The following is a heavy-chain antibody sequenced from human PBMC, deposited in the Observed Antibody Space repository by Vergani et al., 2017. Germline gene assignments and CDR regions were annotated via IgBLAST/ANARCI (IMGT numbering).Heavy chain of an antibody. CDR3: ARANYEDGSGYYYGMDG. V-gene: IGHV3-66*02. D-gene: IGHD3-22*01. CDR2: ISSGGST. CDR1: GFTVSSNS. J-gene: IGHJ6*02. Sequence: EVQLVESGGGLVQPGGSLRLSCAASGFTVSSNSMSWVRQAPGKGLEWVSVISSGGSTYYADAVKGRFTISRDKSKSTLYIQMNSLGSEDTAVYYCARANYEDGSGYYYGMDGWGQGTTVTVSS.